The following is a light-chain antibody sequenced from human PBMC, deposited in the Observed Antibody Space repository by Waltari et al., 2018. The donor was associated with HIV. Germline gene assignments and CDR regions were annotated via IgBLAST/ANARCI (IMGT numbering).Light chain of an antibody. CDR1: RSLVSTDGITY. J-gene: IGKJ2*01. V-gene: IGKV2-30*01. Sequence: LISQSPLCLRVTLGQPASISCRSSRSLVSTDGITYLHCFHQRPGNSPRRLIYKVANRYYGGLDRRCGSGSCTDFILKISRVEAEDVGVDYCRQGSYWPQTFGQGTKVELK. CDR2: KVA. CDR3: RQGSYWPQT.